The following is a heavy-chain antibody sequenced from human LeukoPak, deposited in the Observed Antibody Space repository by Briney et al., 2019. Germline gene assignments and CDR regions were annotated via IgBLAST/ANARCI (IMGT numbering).Heavy chain of an antibody. CDR2: ISSSSSYI. D-gene: IGHD6-19*01. CDR3: ARDRDGWYGDAFDI. V-gene: IGHV3-21*01. CDR1: GFTFSSYS. Sequence: GGSLRLSCAASGFTFSSYSMTWVRQAPGKGLEWVSSISSSSSYIYYADSVKGRFTISRDNAKNSLYLQMNSLRAEDTAVYYCARDRDGWYGDAFDIWGQGTMVTVSS. J-gene: IGHJ3*02.